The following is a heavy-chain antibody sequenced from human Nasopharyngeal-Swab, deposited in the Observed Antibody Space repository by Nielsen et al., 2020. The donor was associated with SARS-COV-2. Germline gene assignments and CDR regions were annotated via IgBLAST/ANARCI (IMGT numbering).Heavy chain of an antibody. D-gene: IGHD6-13*01. V-gene: IGHV3-49*03. Sequence: GGSLRLSCTASGFTFGSYAMSWFRQAPGKGLGWVGFIRSKAYGGTTEYAASVKGRFPISRDDSKSIAYLQMNSLKTEDTAVYYCTRIGGQRGAAARGYFDYWGQGTLVTVSS. CDR1: GFTFGSYA. CDR3: TRIGGQRGAAARGYFDY. CDR2: IRSKAYGGTT. J-gene: IGHJ4*02.